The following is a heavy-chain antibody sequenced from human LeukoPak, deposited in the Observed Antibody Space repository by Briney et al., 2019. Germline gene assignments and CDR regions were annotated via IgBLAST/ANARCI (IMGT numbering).Heavy chain of an antibody. V-gene: IGHV3-30-3*01. J-gene: IGHJ3*02. Sequence: PGGSLRLSCAASGFTFSSYAMHWVRQAPGKGLEWVAVISYDGSNKYYADSVKGRFTISRDNAKNSLYLQMNSLRAEDTAVYYCARDLVGATFYVAFDIWGQGTMVTVSS. CDR2: ISYDGSNK. CDR1: GFTFSSYA. D-gene: IGHD1-26*01. CDR3: ARDLVGATFYVAFDI.